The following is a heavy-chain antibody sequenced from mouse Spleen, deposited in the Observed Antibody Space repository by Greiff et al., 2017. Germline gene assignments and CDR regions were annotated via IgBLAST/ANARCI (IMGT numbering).Heavy chain of an antibody. CDR2: IYPGDGST. CDR1: GYTFTSYY. CDR3: ARDDGKYYYAD. V-gene: IGHV1S56*01. D-gene: IGHD1-1*01. J-gene: IGHJ2*01. Sequence: QVQLQQSGPELVKPGASVKMSCKASGYTFTSYYIHWVKQRPGQGLEWIGWIYPGDGSTKYNEKFKGKTTLTADKSSSTAYMLLSSLTSEDSAIYFCARDDGKYYYADWGQGTTLTVSS.